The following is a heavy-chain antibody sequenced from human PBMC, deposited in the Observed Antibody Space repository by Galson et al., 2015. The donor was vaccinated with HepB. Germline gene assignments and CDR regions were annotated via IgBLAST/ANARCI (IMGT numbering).Heavy chain of an antibody. CDR3: AREPSAGAT. CDR1: GFTFSTYR. CDR2: ISHDGTDK. V-gene: IGHV3-30*04. D-gene: IGHD4/OR15-4a*01. Sequence: SLRLSCAASGFTFSTYRLHWFRQAPGKGLEWVAVISHDGTDKYYAKSLEGRFTVSRDNSRSTLYLEMNSLRPDDTAIYYCAREPSAGATWGQGTLVTVSS. J-gene: IGHJ4*02.